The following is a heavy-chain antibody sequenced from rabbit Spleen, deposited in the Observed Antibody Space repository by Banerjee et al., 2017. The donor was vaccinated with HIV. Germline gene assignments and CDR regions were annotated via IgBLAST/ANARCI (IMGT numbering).Heavy chain of an antibody. Sequence: QSLEESGGDLVKPGASLTLTCTASGFSFSSSYYMCWVRQAPGKGLEWIACIYAGSSGSTYYARWAKGRFTISKTSSTTVTLQMTSLTAADTATYFCARSASTYNTAIDLWGQGTLVTVS. CDR2: IYAGSSGST. CDR3: ARSASTYNTAIDL. D-gene: IGHD7-1*01. CDR1: GFSFSSSYY. V-gene: IGHV1S40*01. J-gene: IGHJ3*01.